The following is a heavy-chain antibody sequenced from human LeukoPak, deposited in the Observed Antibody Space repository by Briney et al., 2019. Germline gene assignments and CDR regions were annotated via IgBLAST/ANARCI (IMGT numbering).Heavy chain of an antibody. Sequence: GGSLRLSCAASGFTFSSYWMSWVRRAPGKGLEWVANIKQDGSEKYYVDSVKGRFTISRDNSRNTLYLQMNSLRAEDTAVYYCARALNGFDIWGPGTLVTVSS. CDR1: GFTFSSYW. J-gene: IGHJ3*02. V-gene: IGHV3-7*03. CDR3: ARALNGFDI. CDR2: IKQDGSEK.